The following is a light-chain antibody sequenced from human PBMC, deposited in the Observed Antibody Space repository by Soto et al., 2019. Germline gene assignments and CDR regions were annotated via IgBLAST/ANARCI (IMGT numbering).Light chain of an antibody. CDR1: QGIRND. V-gene: IGKV1-17*01. CDR3: LQHDSYPYT. J-gene: IGKJ2*01. Sequence: DIQMTQSPSSLSASVGDRVTITCRASQGIRNDLAWYQQKPGKAPKRLIYAASSLQSGVPSRFSGSGYETEFTLTISRPQPEDFATYYCLQHDSYPYTFGQGTKLEIK. CDR2: AAS.